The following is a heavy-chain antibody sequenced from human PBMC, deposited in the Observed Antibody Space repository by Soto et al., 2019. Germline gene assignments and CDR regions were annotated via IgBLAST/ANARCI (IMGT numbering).Heavy chain of an antibody. CDR3: AREYYGLLTGYYTDY. Sequence: EVQLVESGGDLVQRGGSLRLSCEASGFPFSSYWMHWVRHTPGKGLDWVARISGDGVTTYYADSVTGRVTVSRDNAKNTLSLQIIGLRAEDTAVYYCAREYYGLLTGYYTDYWGQGTLVSVSS. CDR2: ISGDGVTT. CDR1: GFPFSSYW. V-gene: IGHV3-74*01. D-gene: IGHD3-9*01. J-gene: IGHJ4*02.